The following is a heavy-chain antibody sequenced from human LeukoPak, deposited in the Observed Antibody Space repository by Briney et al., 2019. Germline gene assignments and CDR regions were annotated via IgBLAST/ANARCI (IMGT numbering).Heavy chain of an antibody. J-gene: IGHJ4*02. CDR3: ARVDTVMAYYFDL. CDR2: IYSGGTT. D-gene: IGHD5-18*01. Sequence: GGSLRLSCAASGFTVSTNCMTWVRQAPGKGLEWVSTIYSGGTTYYADSVMGRFTIFRHNSRNTLYLQMNSLRAEDTAVYYCARVDTVMAYYFDLWGQGTLVTVSS. V-gene: IGHV3-53*04. CDR1: GFTVSTNC.